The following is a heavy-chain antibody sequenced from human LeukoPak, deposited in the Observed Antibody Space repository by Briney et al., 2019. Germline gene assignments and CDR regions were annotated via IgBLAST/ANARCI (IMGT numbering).Heavy chain of an antibody. Sequence: SGTLSLTCGVSGGSISSTNWWTWVRQPPGEGLEWIGEVHLSGRTNYNPSLESRVTMSVDTSENHISLKLTSVTAADTAVYYCARDLARGDGDYVLYHWGQGTLVTVSS. CDR1: GGSISSTNW. D-gene: IGHD4-17*01. CDR2: VHLSGRT. V-gene: IGHV4-4*02. J-gene: IGHJ5*02. CDR3: ARDLARGDGDYVLYH.